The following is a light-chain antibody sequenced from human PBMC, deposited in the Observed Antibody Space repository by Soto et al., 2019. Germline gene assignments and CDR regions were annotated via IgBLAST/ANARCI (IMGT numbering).Light chain of an antibody. CDR3: QQYNNWPPLT. J-gene: IGKJ4*01. Sequence: EIVMTQSPATLSVSPGERATLSCRASQSVRSNLAWYQQKPGQAPRLLIYGASTRATGIPARFSGNGSGTEFTLTISSLQSEDFAVYYCQQYNNWPPLTFGGGTKVELK. V-gene: IGKV3D-15*01. CDR1: QSVRSN. CDR2: GAS.